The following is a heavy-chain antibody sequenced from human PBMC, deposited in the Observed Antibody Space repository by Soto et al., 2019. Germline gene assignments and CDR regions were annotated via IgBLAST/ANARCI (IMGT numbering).Heavy chain of an antibody. CDR2: FYLGDSAT. J-gene: IGHJ6*02. D-gene: IGHD6-13*01. CDR3: ARGYSSSSYPYYRMDV. V-gene: IGHV5-51*01. CDR1: GYSFTSYC. Sequence: PGEPLKISWKGSGYSFTSYCSGWVRQKPGKGLGWMGTFYLGDSATTYSPPFPAKVIFPADKSLRTAYLQWSSLKASDTAMYYCARGYSSSSYPYYRMDVWGQGTTVTVS.